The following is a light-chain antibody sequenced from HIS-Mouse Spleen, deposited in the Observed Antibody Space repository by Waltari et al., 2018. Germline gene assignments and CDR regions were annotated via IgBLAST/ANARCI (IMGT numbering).Light chain of an antibody. CDR2: ASS. J-gene: IGKJ1*01. V-gene: IGKV1-9*01. CDR1: QGISSY. CDR3: QQLNSYPPT. Sequence: DIQLTQSPSFLSASVGDRVTITCRASQGISSYLAWYQQKPGKAPKLLIYASSTLQSVFTSRFSGSGYGTEFTLTINSLQTEDFATYYFQQLNSYPPTFHQGTKVEIK.